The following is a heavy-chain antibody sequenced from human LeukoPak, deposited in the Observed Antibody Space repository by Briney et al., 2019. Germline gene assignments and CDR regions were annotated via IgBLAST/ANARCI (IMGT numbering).Heavy chain of an antibody. J-gene: IGHJ4*02. CDR1: GYTFSSYA. CDR3: ARGPLISSTSPGADY. V-gene: IGHV1-3*01. Sequence: GASVKVSCKASGYTFSSYAMHWVRQAPGQGLEWMGWFNAGDEYSQKFQGRVTITRDTSASTAYMKLSSLRSEDTAVYYCARGPLISSTSPGADYWGQGTLVTVSS. D-gene: IGHD2-2*01. CDR2: FNAGD.